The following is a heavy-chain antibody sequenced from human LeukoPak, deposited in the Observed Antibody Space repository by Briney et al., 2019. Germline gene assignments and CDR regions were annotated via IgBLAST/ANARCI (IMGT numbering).Heavy chain of an antibody. Sequence: SVKVSCKASGGTFSSYAISWVRQAPGQGLEWMGGIIPIFGTANYAQEFQGRVTITADESTSTAYMELSSLRSEDTAVYYCAREGCFSCWPGGGYYGMDVWSQGTTVTVSS. D-gene: IGHD2-21*01. CDR3: AREGCFSCWPGGGYYGMDV. CDR2: IIPIFGTA. J-gene: IGHJ6*02. V-gene: IGHV1-69*13. CDR1: GGTFSSYA.